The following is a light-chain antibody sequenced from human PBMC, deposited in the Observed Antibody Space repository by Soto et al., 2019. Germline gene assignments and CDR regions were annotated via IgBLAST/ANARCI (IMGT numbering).Light chain of an antibody. J-gene: IGKJ1*01. V-gene: IGKV1-5*01. CDR3: QQYNSYPWT. CDR2: DVS. Sequence: DIQMTQSPSTLSASVGDRVTITCRASQTISSWLAWYQQKPGTAPKILIYDVSSLESGVPSMFSGSRSGTEFTLTISSLQPDDFATYYCQQYNSYPWTFGQGTKVEVK. CDR1: QTISSW.